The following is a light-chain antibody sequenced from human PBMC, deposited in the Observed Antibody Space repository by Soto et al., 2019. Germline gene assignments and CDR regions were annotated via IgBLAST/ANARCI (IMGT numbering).Light chain of an antibody. CDR2: DAS. Sequence: EIVLTQSPATLSLSPGERATLSCRASQSISSYLAWYQQKPDQAPRLLIYDASNRATGIPARFSGSGSGTDFTLTISSLEPEDFAVYDYHQRSTWPFTFGPGTKVDIQ. CDR1: QSISSY. CDR3: HQRSTWPFT. V-gene: IGKV3-11*01. J-gene: IGKJ3*01.